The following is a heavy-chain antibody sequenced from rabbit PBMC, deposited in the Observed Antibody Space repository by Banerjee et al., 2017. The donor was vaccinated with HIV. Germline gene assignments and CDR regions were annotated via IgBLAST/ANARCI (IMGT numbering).Heavy chain of an antibody. J-gene: IGHJ4*01. CDR3: ARGAAGSSYHYYFNL. D-gene: IGHD8-1*01. V-gene: IGHV1S40*01. Sequence: RQAPGKGLEWIACINSNTGNTVYASWAKGPFTISQTSSTTVTLQMTSLTAADTATYFCARGAAGSSYHYYFNLWGQGTLVTVS. CDR2: INSNTGNT.